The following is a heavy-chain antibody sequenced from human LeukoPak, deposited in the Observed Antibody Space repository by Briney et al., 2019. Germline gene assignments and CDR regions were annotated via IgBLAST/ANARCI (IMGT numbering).Heavy chain of an antibody. CDR1: GGSFSGYY. J-gene: IGHJ4*02. CDR3: ARGHWYYYDSSGYYRKLYYFDY. V-gene: IGHV4-34*01. CDR2: INHSGST. D-gene: IGHD3-22*01. Sequence: PSETLSLICAVYGGSFSGYYWSWLRQPPGKGLEWIGEINHSGSTNYNPSLKSRVTISVDTSKNQFSLKLSSVTAADTAVYYCARGHWYYYDSSGYYRKLYYFDYWGQGTLVTVSS.